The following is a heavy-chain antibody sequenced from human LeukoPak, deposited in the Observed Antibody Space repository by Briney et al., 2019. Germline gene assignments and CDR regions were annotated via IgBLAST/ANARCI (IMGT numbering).Heavy chain of an antibody. J-gene: IGHJ3*02. D-gene: IGHD1-26*01. CDR1: GFAFSDHY. CDR2: INQDGSEK. V-gene: IGHV3-7*03. CDR3: ARVGSGNFLGAFDI. Sequence: GGSLRLSCAASGFAFSDHYMDWVRQAPGKRLEWVANINQDGSEKYYVDSVKGRFTISRDNAKNSLFLQMNSLRAEDTAVYYCARVGSGNFLGAFDIWGQGTMVTVSS.